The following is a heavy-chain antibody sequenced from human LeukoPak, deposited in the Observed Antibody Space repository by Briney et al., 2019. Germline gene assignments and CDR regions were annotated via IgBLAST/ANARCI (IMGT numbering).Heavy chain of an antibody. CDR3: ARGPYSYDSSGAFDI. CDR2: ISSSGST. V-gene: IGHV4-4*07. Sequence: SETLSLTCTVSGGSISTYFWSWIRQPAGKGLEWIGRISSSGSTNYNPSLKSRVTISVDTSKNQFSLKLSSVTAADTAVYFCARGPYSYDSSGAFDIWGQGTMVTVSS. CDR1: GGSISTYF. D-gene: IGHD3-22*01. J-gene: IGHJ3*02.